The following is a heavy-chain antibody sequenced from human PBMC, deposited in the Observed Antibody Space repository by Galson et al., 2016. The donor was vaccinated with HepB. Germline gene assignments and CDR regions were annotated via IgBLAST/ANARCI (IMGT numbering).Heavy chain of an antibody. CDR1: GFTFSTYG. CDR2: DSMEGRRK. CDR3: AKRHEYCPAVGCSVDY. J-gene: IGHJ4*02. D-gene: IGHD2/OR15-2a*01. Sequence: SLRLSCAASGFTFSTYGMHWVRQAPGKGLEWVAADSMEGRRKFYADSVKGRFTISRDNSNNMLFLQMSSLRPDDTAVYYCAKRHEYCPAVGCSVDYWGQGTLVSVSS. V-gene: IGHV3-30*18.